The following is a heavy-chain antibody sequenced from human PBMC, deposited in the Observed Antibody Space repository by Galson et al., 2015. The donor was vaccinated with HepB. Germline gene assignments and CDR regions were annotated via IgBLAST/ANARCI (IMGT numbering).Heavy chain of an antibody. CDR2: IIPLFGAA. J-gene: IGHJ6*02. CDR3: TTAPKYCTSTICHSGYLYGLAV. V-gene: IGHV1-69*13. CDR1: GGTFNNYA. D-gene: IGHD2/OR15-2a*01. Sequence: SVKVSCKASGGTFNNYAITWVRQAPGQGLEWMGGIIPLFGAANYAQKFQGRVTITADESTGTAYMELSGLRSEDTAVYYCTTAPKYCTSTICHSGYLYGLAVWGQGTTVTVSS.